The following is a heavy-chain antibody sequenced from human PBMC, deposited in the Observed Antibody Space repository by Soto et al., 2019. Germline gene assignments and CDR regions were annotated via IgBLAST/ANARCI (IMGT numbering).Heavy chain of an antibody. CDR1: GGSFSGYY. V-gene: IGHV4-34*01. CDR2: INHSGST. D-gene: IGHD2-2*01. CDR3: AREAVVVPAASGRWFDP. Sequence: QVQLQQWGAGLLKPSETLSLTCAVYGGSFSGYYWSWIRQPPGKGLEWIGEINHSGSTNYNPSLKSRVTISVDTSKNQFSLKLSSVTAADTAVYYWAREAVVVPAASGRWFDPWGQGTLVTVSS. J-gene: IGHJ5*02.